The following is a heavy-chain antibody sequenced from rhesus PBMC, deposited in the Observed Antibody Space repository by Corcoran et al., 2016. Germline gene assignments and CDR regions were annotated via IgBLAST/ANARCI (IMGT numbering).Heavy chain of an antibody. V-gene: IGHV4-143*01. CDR2: CYGNSAST. J-gene: IGHJ5-2*02. Sequence: QVQLQESGPGLVKPSETLSLTCTVSGGSISGYYYWSWIRQPPGKGVEWIGGCYGNSASTYYNPSLKSRVTISKDTSKNQFSLKLSSVTAADTAVYYWARHEAVGTYNSLDVWGRGVLVTVSA. CDR1: GGSISGYYY. CDR3: ARHEAVGTYNSLDV. D-gene: IGHD2-33*01.